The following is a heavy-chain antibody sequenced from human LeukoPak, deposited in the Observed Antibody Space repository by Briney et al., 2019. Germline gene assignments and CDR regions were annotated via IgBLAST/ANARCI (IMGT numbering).Heavy chain of an antibody. CDR2: IYHSGST. V-gene: IGHV4-4*02. CDR3: ARRSSVNDAFDI. CDR1: GGSISSTNW. Sequence: SETLSLTCAVSGGSISSTNWWSWVRQPPGKGLEWIGQIYHSGSTNYNPSLKSRVTISVDKSKNQFSLKLSSVTAADTAVYYCARRSSVNDAFDIWGQGTMVTVSS. J-gene: IGHJ3*02. D-gene: IGHD3-22*01.